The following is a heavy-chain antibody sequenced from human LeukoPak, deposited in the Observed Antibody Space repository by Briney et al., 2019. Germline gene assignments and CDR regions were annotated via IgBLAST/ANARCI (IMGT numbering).Heavy chain of an antibody. CDR3: ARDYKGLSEY. D-gene: IGHD1-1*01. Sequence: GGSLRLSCAASGFTFDDYGMSWVRQAPGKGLEWVSSISSDSNYIYYADSVKGRFTISRDNAKDSLYLHMNTLRAEDTAVYYCARDYKGLSEYWGQGTLVTVSS. CDR2: ISSDSNYI. J-gene: IGHJ4*02. V-gene: IGHV3-21*01. CDR1: GFTFDDYG.